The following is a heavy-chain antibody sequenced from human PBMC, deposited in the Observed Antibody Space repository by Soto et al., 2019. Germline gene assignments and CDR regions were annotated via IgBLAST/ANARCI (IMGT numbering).Heavy chain of an antibody. CDR1: GFTFTNSA. Sequence: QMQLAQSGPEVKKPGTSVKVSCKASGFTFTNSAIQWVRQARGQRLEWIGWIVVGSGRTDYAQKFQERLTITRDMSTTTAYMELSSLRLEDTAVYYCAAVQGGGTTFHFWGLGTLVTVSS. J-gene: IGHJ4*02. CDR3: AAVQGGGTTFHF. D-gene: IGHD1-7*01. CDR2: IVVGSGRT. V-gene: IGHV1-58*02.